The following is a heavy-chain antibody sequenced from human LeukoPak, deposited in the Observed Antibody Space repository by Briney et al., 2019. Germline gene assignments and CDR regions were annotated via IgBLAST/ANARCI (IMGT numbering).Heavy chain of an antibody. CDR3: ATSIAVAGTAYFDY. Sequence: GGSLRLSCAASGFTFSSYAMSWVRHAAGKRLEWVSAISGSGGSTYYAVSVKGRFTISRDNSKNTLYLQMNSLRAEDTAVYYCATSIAVAGTAYFDYWGQGTLVTVSS. D-gene: IGHD6-19*01. CDR1: GFTFSSYA. V-gene: IGHV3-23*01. J-gene: IGHJ4*02. CDR2: ISGSGGST.